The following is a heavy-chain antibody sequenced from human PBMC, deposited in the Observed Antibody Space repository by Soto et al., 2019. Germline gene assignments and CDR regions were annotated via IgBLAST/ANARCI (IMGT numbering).Heavy chain of an antibody. J-gene: IGHJ6*02. CDR3: AGSITPPRTFNGMDV. Sequence: SGPTLVHPTETLTVPCPLSGFLLTSPRMCVSWIRQSPGNGLECLRLITRYDESKYCSTSLKTKLTNTKDTRKMQFVMTMANMDPADTATYYCAGSITPPRTFNGMDVWGQGTTVTVSS. CDR2: ITRYDESK. V-gene: IGHV2-70*13. CDR1: GFLLTSPRMC. D-gene: IGHD1-20*01.